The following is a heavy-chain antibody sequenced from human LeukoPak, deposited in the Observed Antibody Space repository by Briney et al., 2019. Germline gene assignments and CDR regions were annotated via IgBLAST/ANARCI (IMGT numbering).Heavy chain of an antibody. D-gene: IGHD3-22*01. V-gene: IGHV3-66*01. CDR2: IYAGGST. Sequence: PGGSLRLSCAASGLTVSSNYMNWVRQAPGKGLEWVSVIYAGGSTYYADSVKGRSTISRDNSKNTLFVQMSSLRAEDTAVYYCARGEYYSDTSSYFDYWGQGTLVTVSS. CDR3: ARGEYYSDTSSYFDY. CDR1: GLTVSSNY. J-gene: IGHJ4*02.